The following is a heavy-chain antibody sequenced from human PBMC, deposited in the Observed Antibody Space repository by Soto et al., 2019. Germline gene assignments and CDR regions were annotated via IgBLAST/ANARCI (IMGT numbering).Heavy chain of an antibody. CDR2: IIPIFGTA. Sequence: ASVKVSCKASGGTFSSYAISWVRQAPGQGLEWMGGIIPIFGTANYAQKFQGRVTITADESTSTAYMELSSLRSEDTAVYYCAREGSQYYYDSSGYLFDYWGQGTLVTVSS. CDR1: GGTFSSYA. V-gene: IGHV1-69*13. D-gene: IGHD3-22*01. J-gene: IGHJ4*02. CDR3: AREGSQYYYDSSGYLFDY.